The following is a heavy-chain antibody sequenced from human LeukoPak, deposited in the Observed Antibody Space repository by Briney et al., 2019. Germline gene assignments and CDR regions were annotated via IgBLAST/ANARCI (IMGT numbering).Heavy chain of an antibody. CDR2: ISLTGIT. V-gene: IGHV4/OR15-8*02. CDR3: SGENVAFSSFDY. CDR1: GCTISNSNR. J-gene: IGHJ4*02. Sequence: SETLSLTCGASGCTISNSNRKWWVRHPPGQGLEWSAVISLTGITHYNPSLKGRVTVSLDKSKNQLYLHPTFVTAADTAVYYCSGENVAFSSFDYWGQGTLVTVLS. D-gene: IGHD2-21*01.